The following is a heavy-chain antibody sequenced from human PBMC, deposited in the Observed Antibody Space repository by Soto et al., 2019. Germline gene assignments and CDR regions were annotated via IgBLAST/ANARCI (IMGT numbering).Heavy chain of an antibody. Sequence: GSLRLSCAASGFSVSSNYMSWVRQAPGKGLEWVSLIDSGGSTYYADSVKGRFTIYRDNSKNTLYLQMNSLRAEDTAVYYCARARYYYDGSGYPSYFDYWGQGTMVTVYS. D-gene: IGHD3-22*01. CDR1: GFSVSSNY. CDR2: IDSGGST. J-gene: IGHJ4*02. CDR3: ARARYYYDGSGYPSYFDY. V-gene: IGHV3-53*01.